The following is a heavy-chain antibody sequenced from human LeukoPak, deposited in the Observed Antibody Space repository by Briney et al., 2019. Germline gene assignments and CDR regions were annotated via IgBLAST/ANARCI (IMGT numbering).Heavy chain of an antibody. CDR2: IYPDDSDT. CDR1: GYSFSSYW. Sequence: GASLQISCKGSGYSFSSYWIGWVRPMPGKGLEWMAIIYPDDSDTRYSPSFQGQVTISADKSISTAYLQWSSLKASDTAMYYCARHRKDIGFDSWGQGTLVTVSS. J-gene: IGHJ4*02. CDR3: ARHRKDIGFDS. D-gene: IGHD2-15*01. V-gene: IGHV5-51*01.